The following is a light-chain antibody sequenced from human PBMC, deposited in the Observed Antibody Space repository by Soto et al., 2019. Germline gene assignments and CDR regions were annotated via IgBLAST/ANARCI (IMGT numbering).Light chain of an antibody. V-gene: IGLV1-51*01. Sequence: QSVLTQPPSVSATLGQTVTISCSGSNSNIGNNYVSWYQQLPGTAPKLLIYDNNKRPSEIPDRFSGSKSGPSATLGITGLQTGDEADYYCGTWDSSLSAGVFGTGTKVTVL. CDR1: NSNIGNNY. J-gene: IGLJ1*01. CDR2: DNN. CDR3: GTWDSSLSAGV.